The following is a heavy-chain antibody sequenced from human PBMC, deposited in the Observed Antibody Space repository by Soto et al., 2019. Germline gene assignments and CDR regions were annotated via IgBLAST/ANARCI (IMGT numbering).Heavy chain of an antibody. J-gene: IGHJ6*02. CDR3: ARGAHIVVVTGYYYYGMDV. D-gene: IGHD2-21*02. CDR1: GYTFTSYG. Sequence: SVKVSCKASGYTFTSYGISWVRQAPGQGLEWMGGIIPIFGTANYAQKFQGRVTITADESTSTAYMELSSLRSEDTAVYYCARGAHIVVVTGYYYYGMDVWGQGTTVTVSS. V-gene: IGHV1-69*13. CDR2: IIPIFGTA.